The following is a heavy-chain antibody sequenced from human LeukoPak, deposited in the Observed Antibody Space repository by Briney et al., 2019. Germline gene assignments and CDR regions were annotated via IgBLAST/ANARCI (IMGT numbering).Heavy chain of an antibody. Sequence: ASVNVSCKALGYTFTDHYFHWLRQAPGQGIEWMGWIHPGRGDTNIAQKFPGRVSLTRDMSITTAYMELSRVTSDDTAVYYCARDHNWGPDYWGQGTLVSVSS. CDR3: ARDHNWGPDY. V-gene: IGHV1-2*02. D-gene: IGHD7-27*01. CDR1: GYTFTDHY. CDR2: IHPGRGDT. J-gene: IGHJ4*02.